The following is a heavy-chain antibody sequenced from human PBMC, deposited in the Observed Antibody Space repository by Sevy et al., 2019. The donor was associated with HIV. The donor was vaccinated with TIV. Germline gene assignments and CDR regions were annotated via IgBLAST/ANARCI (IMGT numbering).Heavy chain of an antibody. CDR2: IYYGGST. CDR3: GSDQGYHVDH. D-gene: IGHD3-16*02. J-gene: IGHJ4*02. Sequence: SETLSLTCTVSGGSVSSGGYYWSWIRQPPGKGLEWIGYIYYGGSTYYNPSLKSRVTISVDPSKNQFSLKLSSVTAADTAVYYCGSDQGYHVDHWGQGTLVTVSS. V-gene: IGHV4-30-4*01. CDR1: GGSVSSGGYY.